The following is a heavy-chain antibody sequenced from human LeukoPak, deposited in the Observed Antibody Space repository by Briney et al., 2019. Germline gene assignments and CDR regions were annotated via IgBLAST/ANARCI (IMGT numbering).Heavy chain of an antibody. CDR2: ISSSSYI. CDR1: GFTFSSYS. J-gene: IGHJ6*03. CDR3: ATDGSGPRDGYNYYYYYYMDV. Sequence: GGSLRLSCAASGFTFSSYSMNWVRQAPGKGLEWVSSISSSSYIYYADSVKGRFTISRDNAKNSLYLQMNSLRAEDTAVYYCATDGSGPRDGYNYYYYYYMDVWGKGTTVTVSS. D-gene: IGHD5-24*01. V-gene: IGHV3-21*01.